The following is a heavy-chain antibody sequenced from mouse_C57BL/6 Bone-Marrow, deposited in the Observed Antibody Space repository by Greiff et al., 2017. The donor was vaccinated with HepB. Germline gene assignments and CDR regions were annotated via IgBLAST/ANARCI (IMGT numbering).Heavy chain of an antibody. V-gene: IGHV5-16*01. CDR1: GFTFSDYY. CDR3: AREGTTVVAPFDY. CDR2: INYDGSST. J-gene: IGHJ2*01. D-gene: IGHD1-1*01. Sequence: EVHLVESEGGLVQPGSSMKLSCTASGFTFSDYYMAWVRQVPEKGLEWVANINYDGSSTYYLDSLKSRFIISRDNAKNILYLQMSSLKSEDTATYYCAREGTTVVAPFDYWGQGTTLTVSS.